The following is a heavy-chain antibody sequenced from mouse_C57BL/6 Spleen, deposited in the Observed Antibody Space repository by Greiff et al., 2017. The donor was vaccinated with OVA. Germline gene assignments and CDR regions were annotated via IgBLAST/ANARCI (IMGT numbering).Heavy chain of an antibody. V-gene: IGHV1-50*01. CDR2: IDPSDSYI. Sequence: VQLQQPGAELVKPGASVKLSCKASGYTFTSYWMQWVKQRPGQGLEWIGDIDPSDSYINYNQKFKGQATLTVDKSSSTAYMQLSSLTSEDSAVYYCTRMRAWGQGTTLTVSS. CDR3: TRMRA. J-gene: IGHJ2*01. CDR1: GYTFTSYW.